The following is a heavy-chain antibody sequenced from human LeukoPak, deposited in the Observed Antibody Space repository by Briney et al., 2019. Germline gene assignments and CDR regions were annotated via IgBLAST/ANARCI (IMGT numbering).Heavy chain of an antibody. CDR2: IYYSGST. CDR3: ARGQNWFDP. V-gene: IGHV4-59*01. Sequence: SETLSLTCTVSGGSISSYYWSWIRQPPGKGLEWIGYIYYSGSTNYNPSLKSRVTISVDTSRNQFSLKLSSVTAADTAVYYCARGQNWFDPWGQGTLVTVSS. J-gene: IGHJ5*02. CDR1: GGSISSYY.